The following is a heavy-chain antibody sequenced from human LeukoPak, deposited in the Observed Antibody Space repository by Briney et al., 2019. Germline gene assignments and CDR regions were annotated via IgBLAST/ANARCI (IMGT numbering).Heavy chain of an antibody. V-gene: IGHV3-20*04. CDR1: GFTFDDHG. CDR3: ARDKVYYYYYYMDV. CDR2: INWNGGST. Sequence: GGSLRLSCAASGFTFDDHGMSWVRQAPGKGLEWVSGINWNGGSTGYADSVKGRFTISRDNAKNSLYLQMNSLRAEDTALYYCARDKVYYYYYYMDVWGKGTTVTVSS. J-gene: IGHJ6*03.